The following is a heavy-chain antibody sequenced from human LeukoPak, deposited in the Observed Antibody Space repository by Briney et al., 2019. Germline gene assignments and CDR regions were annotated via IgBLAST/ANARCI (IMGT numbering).Heavy chain of an antibody. D-gene: IGHD6-19*01. V-gene: IGHV3-21*01. CDR2: ISSDSSYI. Sequence: GGSLKLSCAASGFTFSSLAMNWVRQAPGKGLEWVSSISSDSSYIDYADSVKGRFTIPRDNARNSLYLQMNNLRAEDTAVYFCASLPWLVRWIYYWGQGTLVTVSS. CDR1: GFTFSSLA. CDR3: ASLPWLVRWIYY. J-gene: IGHJ4*02.